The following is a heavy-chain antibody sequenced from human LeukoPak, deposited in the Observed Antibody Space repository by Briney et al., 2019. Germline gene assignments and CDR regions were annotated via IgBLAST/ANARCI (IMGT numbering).Heavy chain of an antibody. J-gene: IGHJ4*02. D-gene: IGHD3-16*01. CDR3: ASLNYGPDY. V-gene: IGHV3-74*01. CDR1: GFTFSTYW. Sequence: GGSLRLSCAASGFTFSTYWIHWVRQAPGKGLVWVSRIDNDGRGTSYADSVKGQFTISRDNAKNRLYLQMNSLRAEDTAVYYCASLNYGPDYWGQGTLVTVSS. CDR2: IDNDGRGT.